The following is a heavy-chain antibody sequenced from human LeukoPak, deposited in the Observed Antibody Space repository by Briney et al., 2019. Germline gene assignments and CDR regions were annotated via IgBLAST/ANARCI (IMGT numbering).Heavy chain of an antibody. D-gene: IGHD1-26*01. CDR2: IYSSGST. CDR1: GASISSGGDD. CDR3: ARDPVGATIYYYYGMDV. J-gene: IGHJ6*02. V-gene: IGHV4-31*03. Sequence: PSETLSLTCTVSGASISSGGDDWSWLRQHAGKGLEWIMYIYSSGSTYYNPSLKSRVTISVDTSKHQVSLKLSSVTAADTAVYYCARDPVGATIYYYYGMDVWGQGTTVTVSS.